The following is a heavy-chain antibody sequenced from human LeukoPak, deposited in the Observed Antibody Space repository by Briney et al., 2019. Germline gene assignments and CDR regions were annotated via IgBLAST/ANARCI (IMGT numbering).Heavy chain of an antibody. Sequence: PGGSLRLSCAASGFTFSNAWMSWVRQAPGKGLEWVGRIKSKTDGGTTDYAAPVKGRFTISRDDSKNTLYLQMNSLKTEDTAVYYCTTSYYYDSSGYDYYYYYMDVWGKGTTVTISS. CDR1: GFTFSNAW. CDR3: TTSYYYDSSGYDYYYYYMDV. V-gene: IGHV3-15*01. D-gene: IGHD3-22*01. J-gene: IGHJ6*03. CDR2: IKSKTDGGTT.